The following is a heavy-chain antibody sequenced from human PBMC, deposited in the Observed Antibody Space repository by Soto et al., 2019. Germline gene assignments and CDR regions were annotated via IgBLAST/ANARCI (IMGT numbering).Heavy chain of an antibody. CDR1: GSSFPSDG. J-gene: IGHJ5*02. Sequence: GASVPGSCPASGSSFPSDGGGWVRQAPGQGLEWMGWISAYNGNTNYAQKLQGRVTMTTDTSTSTAYMELRSLRSDDTAVYYCARDLGPTVTTGSFDHWCQGPLVTVS. CDR3: ARDLGPTVTTGSFDH. CDR2: ISAYNGNT. V-gene: IGHV1-18*01. D-gene: IGHD4-17*01.